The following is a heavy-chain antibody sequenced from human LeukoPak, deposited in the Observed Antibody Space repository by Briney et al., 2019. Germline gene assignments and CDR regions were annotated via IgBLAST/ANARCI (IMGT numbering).Heavy chain of an antibody. D-gene: IGHD6-13*01. CDR1: GFTFSTYA. Sequence: GGSLRLSCAASGFTFSTYAMTWVRQAPGKGLEWVSGISRDGDTIYYAQSVKGRFTVSRDNSKDTLYLQMNSLRAEDTALYYCARGYSSSGTDAFDIWGQGTMVTVSS. CDR3: ARGYSSSGTDAFDI. J-gene: IGHJ3*02. V-gene: IGHV3-23*01. CDR2: ISRDGDTI.